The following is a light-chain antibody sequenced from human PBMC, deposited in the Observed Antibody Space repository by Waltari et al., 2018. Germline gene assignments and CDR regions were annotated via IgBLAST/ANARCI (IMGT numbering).Light chain of an antibody. CDR2: EVN. CDR1: SSDLGCYNY. CDR3: ASYAGTSKLV. J-gene: IGLJ2*01. Sequence: QSALTPPTSASGSPGQSVTHSCTATSSDLGCYNYFPWYQQHPGKAPNLMIYEVNKRPSGVPDRFSGFKSVNTASLTVSGLQAEDEADYYCASYAGTSKLVFGGGTKLTVV. V-gene: IGLV2-8*01.